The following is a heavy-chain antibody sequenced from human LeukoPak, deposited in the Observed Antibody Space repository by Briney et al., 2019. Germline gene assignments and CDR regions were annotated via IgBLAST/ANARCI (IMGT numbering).Heavy chain of an antibody. D-gene: IGHD6-13*01. CDR1: AYTFTIYG. CDR2: ISAYNGNT. Sequence: ASVTVSFTSSAYTFTIYGISWVRQAPGQGLEWMGWISAYNGNTNYAQKLQGRVTITTDTSTSKDYLELRSLRPDDPAADDCATGAAAGADFDYWGRGTLVSVSS. J-gene: IGHJ4*02. CDR3: ATGAAAGADFDY. V-gene: IGHV1-18*01.